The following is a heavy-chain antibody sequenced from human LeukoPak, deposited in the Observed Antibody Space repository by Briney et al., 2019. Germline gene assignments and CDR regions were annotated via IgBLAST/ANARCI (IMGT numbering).Heavy chain of an antibody. D-gene: IGHD3-22*01. V-gene: IGHV4-59*11. CDR2: IYYSGST. CDR1: GGSISSHY. CDR3: AREPTYYYDSSGYDNDAFDI. Sequence: SETLSLTCTVSGGSISSHYWSWIRQPPGKGLEWIGYIYYSGSTNYNPSLKSRVTISVDTSKNQFSLKLSSVTAADTAVYYCAREPTYYYDSSGYDNDAFDIWGQGTMVTVSS. J-gene: IGHJ3*02.